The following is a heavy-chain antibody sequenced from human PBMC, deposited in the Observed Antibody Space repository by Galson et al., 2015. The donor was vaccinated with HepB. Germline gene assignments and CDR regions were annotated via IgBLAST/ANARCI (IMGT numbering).Heavy chain of an antibody. D-gene: IGHD6-13*01. J-gene: IGHJ4*02. Sequence: SLRLSCAASGFNFRKYGMHWVRHPPGKGLQWVTVIWSGGRTKDYSDSVRGRFTISRDDSKNMLYLQMDSLRAEDTAVYYCARFGAADATASDYWGRGTLVTVSS. CDR2: IWSGGRTK. CDR3: ARFGAADATASDY. V-gene: IGHV3-33*01. CDR1: GFNFRKYG.